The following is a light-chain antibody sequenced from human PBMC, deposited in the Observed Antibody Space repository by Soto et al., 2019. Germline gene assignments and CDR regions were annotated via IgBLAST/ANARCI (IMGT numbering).Light chain of an antibody. J-gene: IGKJ1*01. Sequence: DIQMTQSPSTLSASVGDRVTINCRASQSISSWLAWYQQKPGKAPKLLIYDASSLESGVPSRFSGSGSGTEFTLTISSLQPDDFATYYCQQYNSYSQETFGQGTKVDIK. CDR2: DAS. CDR1: QSISSW. V-gene: IGKV1-5*01. CDR3: QQYNSYSQET.